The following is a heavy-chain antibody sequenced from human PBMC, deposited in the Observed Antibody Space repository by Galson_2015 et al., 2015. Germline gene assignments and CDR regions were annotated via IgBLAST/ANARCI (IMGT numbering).Heavy chain of an antibody. Sequence: SLRLSCAASGFTFSSYVMSWVRQAPGKGLEWVSAISGSGGSTYYADSVKGRFTISRDNSKNTLYVQMNSLRAEDTAVYYCAKGFVNSGSPSWGQGTLVTVSS. J-gene: IGHJ5*02. CDR1: GFTFSSYV. D-gene: IGHD1-26*01. V-gene: IGHV3-23*01. CDR3: AKGFVNSGSPS. CDR2: ISGSGGST.